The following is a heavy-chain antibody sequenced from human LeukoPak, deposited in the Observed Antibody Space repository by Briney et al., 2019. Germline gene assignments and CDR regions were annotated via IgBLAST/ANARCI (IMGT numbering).Heavy chain of an antibody. CDR2: INHSGST. D-gene: IGHD2-21*02. CDR3: ARDRHPIVVVTATYYYYGMDV. Sequence: SETLSLTCAVYGGSFSGYYWSWIRQPPGKGLEWIGEINHSGSTNYNPSLKSRVTISVDTSKNQFSLKLSSVTAADTAVYYCARDRHPIVVVTATYYYYGMDVWGQGTTVTVSS. CDR1: GGSFSGYY. V-gene: IGHV4-34*01. J-gene: IGHJ6*02.